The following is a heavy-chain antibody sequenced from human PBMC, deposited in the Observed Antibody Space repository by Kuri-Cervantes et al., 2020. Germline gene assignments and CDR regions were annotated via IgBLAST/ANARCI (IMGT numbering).Heavy chain of an antibody. D-gene: IGHD3-22*01. CDR1: GGSFSSYA. J-gene: IGHJ4*02. V-gene: IGHV1-69*05. CDR3: ARSSGYYDSSGYYDY. Sequence: SVKVSCKASGGSFSSYAISWVRQAPGQGLEWMGGINPIFGPANYAQKFQGRVTITTDESTSTDYMEMSSLRSEDTAVYYCARSSGYYDSSGYYDYWGQGTLVTVSS. CDR2: INPIFGPA.